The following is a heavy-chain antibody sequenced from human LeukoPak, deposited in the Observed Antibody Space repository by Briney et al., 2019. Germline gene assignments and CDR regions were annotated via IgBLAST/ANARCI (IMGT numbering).Heavy chain of an antibody. CDR3: ARALTTLTYEGY. V-gene: IGHV3-21*01. J-gene: IGHJ4*02. CDR1: GFTFSSYT. CDR2: ISGNI. D-gene: IGHD1-1*01. Sequence: PGGSLRLSCEASGFTFSSYTMHWIRQAPGKGLEWVSSISGNIFYADSVKGRFTVSRDNAKDSLYLQMNSLRAEDTAVYYCARALTTLTYEGYWGQGTLVTVSS.